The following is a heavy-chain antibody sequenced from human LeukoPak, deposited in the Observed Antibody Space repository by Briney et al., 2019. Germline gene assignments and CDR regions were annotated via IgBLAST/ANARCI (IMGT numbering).Heavy chain of an antibody. CDR2: IKQDESEK. CDR3: AREGGGDIVVVPAAYDY. V-gene: IGHV3-7*03. Sequence: GGSLRLSCAASGFSFGHYWMSWVRQTPGMGLEWVANIKQDESEKYYMDSVKGRFIISRDNAKNSLYLQMNSLRAEDTAVYYCAREGGGDIVVVPAAYDYWGQGTLVTVSS. J-gene: IGHJ4*02. CDR1: GFSFGHYW. D-gene: IGHD2-2*01.